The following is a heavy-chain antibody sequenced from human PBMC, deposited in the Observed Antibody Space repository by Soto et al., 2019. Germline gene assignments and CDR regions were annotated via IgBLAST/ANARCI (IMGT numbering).Heavy chain of an antibody. J-gene: IGHJ4*02. Sequence: SSETLSLTCSVSGTSVSNYYWSWIRQPAGKGLEHIGRIYTSGSTSYNPSLKSRVTMSMDTSQTQIYLNLTSVTAADTAVYYCARGGIQLSYAFDYWGQGILVTDSS. CDR3: ARGGIQLSYAFDY. D-gene: IGHD5-18*01. CDR1: GTSVSNYY. V-gene: IGHV4-4*07. CDR2: IYTSGST.